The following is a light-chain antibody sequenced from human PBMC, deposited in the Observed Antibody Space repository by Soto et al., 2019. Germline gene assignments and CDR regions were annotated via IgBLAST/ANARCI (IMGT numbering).Light chain of an antibody. J-gene: IGKJ2*01. Sequence: DLQMTQSPSAMSASVGDRVTITCRASQDISNYLAWFQQKPGKVPERLIYAASSLPSGVPSRFAGSGSGTEFTLTISGLQPEDFATYYCLQHNSYPYTFGQGTKLDIK. V-gene: IGKV1-17*03. CDR3: LQHNSYPYT. CDR2: AAS. CDR1: QDISNY.